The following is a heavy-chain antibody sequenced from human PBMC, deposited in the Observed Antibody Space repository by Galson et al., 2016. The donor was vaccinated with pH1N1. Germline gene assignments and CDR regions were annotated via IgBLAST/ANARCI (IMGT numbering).Heavy chain of an antibody. CDR2: INPYSGGT. CDR1: GYRFSGYY. D-gene: IGHD4/OR15-4a*01. Sequence: QSGAEVKKPGASVKVSCKASGYRFSGYYIHWVRQAPGQGLEWMGRINPYSGGTKFAQKFQGRVILTRDTSITTAYMEVDTLSSDDAAVYYCARGLYGGFQLPSYYYYGMDVWGQGTTVTVSS. J-gene: IGHJ6*01. V-gene: IGHV1-2*06. CDR3: ARGLYGGFQLPSYYYYGMDV.